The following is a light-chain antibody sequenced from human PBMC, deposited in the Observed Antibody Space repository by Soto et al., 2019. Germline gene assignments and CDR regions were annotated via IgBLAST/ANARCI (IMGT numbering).Light chain of an antibody. Sequence: EIVLTQSPGRLSLSPGEKAPLSCRASQSVRNNYLAWYHQKPGQSPRLLIHDAPTRVAGLPVRFRGSASGTDLPLTITGLEPEECAVYYCQQYGSPPYTFGQGTRLEI. CDR1: QSVRNNY. J-gene: IGKJ2*01. V-gene: IGKV3-20*01. CDR3: QQYGSPPYT. CDR2: DAP.